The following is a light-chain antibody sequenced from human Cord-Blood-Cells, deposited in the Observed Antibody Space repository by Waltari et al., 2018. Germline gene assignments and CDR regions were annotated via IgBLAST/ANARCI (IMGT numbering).Light chain of an antibody. CDR1: SSDFGGYNY. V-gene: IGLV2-14*01. J-gene: IGLJ2*01. CDR2: EVS. Sequence: QSALTQPASVSGSPAQSTTIPRTGTSSDFGGYNYVSWYQQHPGTAPNLMIYEVSNRPSGVSNRFSGSKSGNTASLTISGLQAEDEADYYCSSYTSSSTLVFGGGTKLTVL. CDR3: SSYTSSSTLV.